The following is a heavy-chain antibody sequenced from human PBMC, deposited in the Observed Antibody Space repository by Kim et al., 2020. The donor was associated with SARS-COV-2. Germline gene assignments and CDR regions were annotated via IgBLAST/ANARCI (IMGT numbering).Heavy chain of an antibody. Sequence: ASVKVSCKASGYTFTSYGISWVRQAPGQGLEWMGWISAYNGNTNYAQKLQGRVTMTTDTSTSTAYMELRSLISDDTAVYYCARGSDFEWFGELFYYYYGMDVWGQGTTVTVSS. CDR2: ISAYNGNT. CDR1: GYTFTSYG. CDR3: ARGSDFEWFGELFYYYYGMDV. J-gene: IGHJ6*02. V-gene: IGHV1-18*04. D-gene: IGHD3-10*01.